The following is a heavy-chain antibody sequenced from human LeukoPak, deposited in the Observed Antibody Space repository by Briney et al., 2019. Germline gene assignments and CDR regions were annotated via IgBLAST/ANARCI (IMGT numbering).Heavy chain of an antibody. J-gene: IGHJ4*02. CDR3: TRDRGNYSFDY. CDR1: GDSVSSNSAA. CDR2: SCYRSKWYY. D-gene: IGHD1-1*01. V-gene: IGHV6-1*01. Sequence: SQTLSLTCAISGDSVSSNSAAWIWIRQSPSRGLEWLGRSCYRSKWYYEYAVSVKSRITINADTSKNQFSLQLNSVTPEDRAVYYCTRDRGNYSFDYRGQGTLVTVSS.